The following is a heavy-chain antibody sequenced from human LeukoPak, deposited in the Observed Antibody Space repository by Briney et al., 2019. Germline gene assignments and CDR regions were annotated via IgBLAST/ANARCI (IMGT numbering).Heavy chain of an antibody. J-gene: IGHJ4*02. CDR2: ISGSGGSK. D-gene: IGHD1-26*01. CDR3: AKFPTQRELRTGDY. V-gene: IGHV3-23*01. CDR1: GFTFSSYA. Sequence: GGSLRLSCAASGFTFSSYAMSWVRQVPGKGLECVSAISGSGGSKYYADSVKGRFTISRDNSKNTLYLQMNSLRAEDTAVYYCAKFPTQRELRTGDYWGQGTLVTVSS.